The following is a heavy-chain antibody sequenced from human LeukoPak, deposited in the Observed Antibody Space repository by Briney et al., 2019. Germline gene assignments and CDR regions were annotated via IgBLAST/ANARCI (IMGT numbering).Heavy chain of an antibody. CDR2: IYWDDDK. Sequence: SGPTLVNPTQTLTLTCTFSGFSLSTSGVGVGWIRQPPGKALEWLALIYWDDDKRYSPSLKSRLTITKDTSKNQVVLTMTNMDPVDTATYYCAHRQPYYVILTVYNWFDPWGQGTLVTVSS. V-gene: IGHV2-5*02. CDR1: GFSLSTSGVG. CDR3: AHRQPYYVILTVYNWFDP. D-gene: IGHD3-9*01. J-gene: IGHJ5*02.